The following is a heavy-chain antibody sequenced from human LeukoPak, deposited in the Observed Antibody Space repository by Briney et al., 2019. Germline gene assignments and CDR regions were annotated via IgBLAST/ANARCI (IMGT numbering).Heavy chain of an antibody. CDR1: GASVRNEY. D-gene: IGHD1-14*01. Sequence: SETLSLTCTVSGASVRNEYWSWIRQPPGKELEWIGYIHYSGSSNYHPSLGSRVTISLDTSKNQFSLRLKSVTAADTGMYHCARYDRGLFFFDNWGQGTLVTVSS. CDR3: ARYDRGLFFFDN. J-gene: IGHJ4*02. V-gene: IGHV4-59*08. CDR2: IHYSGSS.